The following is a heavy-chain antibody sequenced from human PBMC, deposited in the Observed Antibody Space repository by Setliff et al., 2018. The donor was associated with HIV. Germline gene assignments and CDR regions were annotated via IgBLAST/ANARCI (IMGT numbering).Heavy chain of an antibody. Sequence: GGSLRLSCAASGFTFSSYSMNWVRQAPGKGLEWVSSISSSSSYIYYADSVKGRFTISRDNAKNSLYLQMNSLRAEDTAVYYCARDTSGWPNWFDPWGQGTLVTAPQ. CDR1: GFTFSSYS. V-gene: IGHV3-21*01. CDR3: ARDTSGWPNWFDP. D-gene: IGHD6-19*01. J-gene: IGHJ5*02. CDR2: ISSSSSYI.